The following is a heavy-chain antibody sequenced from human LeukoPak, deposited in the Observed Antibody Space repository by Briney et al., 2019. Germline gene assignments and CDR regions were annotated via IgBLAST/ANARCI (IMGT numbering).Heavy chain of an antibody. D-gene: IGHD6-13*01. CDR1: GFTFSGDW. CDR2: IYYSGST. Sequence: GSLRLPCAASGFTFSGDWMSWIRQPPGKGLEWIRYIYYSGSTNYNPSLKSRVTISVDTSKNQFSLKLSSVTAADTAVYYCARHMGSSWYYYYYGMDVWGQGTTVTVSS. V-gene: IGHV4-59*08. J-gene: IGHJ6*02. CDR3: ARHMGSSWYYYYYGMDV.